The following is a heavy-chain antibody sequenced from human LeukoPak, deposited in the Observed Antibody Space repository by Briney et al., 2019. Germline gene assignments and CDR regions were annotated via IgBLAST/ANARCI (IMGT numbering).Heavy chain of an antibody. V-gene: IGHV4-34*01. D-gene: IGHD3-22*01. Sequence: PSETLSLTCAVYGGSFSGYYWSWIRQPPGKGLEWIGEINHSGSTNYNPSLKSRVTISVDTSKNQFSLKLSSVTAADTAVYYCARGRRILGYDSSGYYGYWGQGTLVTVSS. CDR3: ARGRRILGYDSSGYYGY. J-gene: IGHJ4*02. CDR1: GGSFSGYY. CDR2: INHSGST.